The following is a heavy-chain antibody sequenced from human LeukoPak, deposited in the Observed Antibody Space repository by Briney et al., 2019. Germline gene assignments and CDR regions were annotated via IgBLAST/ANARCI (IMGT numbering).Heavy chain of an antibody. CDR3: ARTSGRNWNYDY. J-gene: IGHJ4*02. D-gene: IGHD1-7*01. V-gene: IGHV4-39*02. Sequence: SETLSLTCTVSGGSISSSNYHWGWIRQPPEKGLEWIGSINYDGGTYHNPSLQSRVTMSVDTSKNLFPLKLNSVAAADTAVYYCARTSGRNWNYDYWGQGTLVTVSS. CDR1: GGSISSSNYH. CDR2: INYDGGT.